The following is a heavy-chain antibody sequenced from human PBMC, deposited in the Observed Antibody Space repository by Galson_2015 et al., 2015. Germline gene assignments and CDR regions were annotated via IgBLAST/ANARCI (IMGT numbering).Heavy chain of an antibody. J-gene: IGHJ5*02. D-gene: IGHD6-19*01. Sequence: SLRLSCAASGFTFGDYAMSWVRQAPGKGLEWVGFIRSKAYGGTTEYAAAVKGRFTISRDDSKSIAYLQMNSLKTEDTAVYYCTREASESSGWYGGFDPWGQGTLVTVSS. CDR2: IRSKAYGGTT. V-gene: IGHV3-49*04. CDR1: GFTFGDYA. CDR3: TREASESSGWYGGFDP.